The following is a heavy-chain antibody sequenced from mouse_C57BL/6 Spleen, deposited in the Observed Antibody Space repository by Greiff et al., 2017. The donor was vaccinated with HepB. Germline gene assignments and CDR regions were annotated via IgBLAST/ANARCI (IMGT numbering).Heavy chain of an antibody. CDR2: IWSGGST. CDR1: GFSLTSYG. Sequence: QVQLQQSGPGLVQPSQSLSITCKVSGFSLTSYGVHWVRQSPGKGLEWLGVIWSGGSTDYNAAFISRLSISKDNSKSQVFFKMNSLQADDTAIYYCARKGYAMDYWGQGTSVTVSS. CDR3: ARKGYAMDY. J-gene: IGHJ4*01. V-gene: IGHV2-2*01.